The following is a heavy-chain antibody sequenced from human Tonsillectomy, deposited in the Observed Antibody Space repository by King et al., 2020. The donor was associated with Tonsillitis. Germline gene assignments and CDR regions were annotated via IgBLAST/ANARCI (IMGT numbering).Heavy chain of an antibody. J-gene: IGHJ4*02. Sequence: VQLQESGPGVVRPSQTLSLTCTVSGDSVKTGTYSWTWIRQAPEKGLEWIGYVHFTGNTKYNPSLKSRLTISIDTSRNRFSLKLTSVTAADTAVYYCAKCHSGGTCYSWGRGTLVTVSS. CDR1: GDSVKTGTYS. V-gene: IGHV4-30-4*07. CDR2: VHFTGNT. D-gene: IGHD2-15*01. CDR3: AKCHSGGTCYS.